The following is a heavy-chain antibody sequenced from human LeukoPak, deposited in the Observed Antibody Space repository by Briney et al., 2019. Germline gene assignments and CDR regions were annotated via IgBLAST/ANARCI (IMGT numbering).Heavy chain of an antibody. J-gene: IGHJ6*03. Sequence: GGSLRLSCAASGFTFSSYAMSWVRQAPGKGLEWVSAISGSGGSTYYADSVKGRFTIPRDNSKNTLYLQMNSLRAEDTAVYYCAKVVGGYCSSTSCSYYYYMDVWGKGTTVTVSS. CDR2: ISGSGGST. CDR1: GFTFSSYA. D-gene: IGHD2-2*01. V-gene: IGHV3-23*01. CDR3: AKVVGGYCSSTSCSYYYYMDV.